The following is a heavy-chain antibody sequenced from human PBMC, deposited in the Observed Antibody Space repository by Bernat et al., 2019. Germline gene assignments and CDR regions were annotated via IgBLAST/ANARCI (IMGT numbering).Heavy chain of an antibody. CDR3: ARDGWSNDYIWGSYRWGHYFDY. CDR2: ISYDGSNK. J-gene: IGHJ4*02. Sequence: VGVGGSGGGGVEPGRSLRLSCAASGFTFSSYAMHWVRQAPGKGLEWVAVISYDGSNKYYADSVKGRFTISRDNSKNTLYLQMNSLRAEDTAVYYCARDGWSNDYIWGSYRWGHYFDYWGQGTLVTVSS. D-gene: IGHD3-16*02. CDR1: GFTFSSYA. V-gene: IGHV3-30*01.